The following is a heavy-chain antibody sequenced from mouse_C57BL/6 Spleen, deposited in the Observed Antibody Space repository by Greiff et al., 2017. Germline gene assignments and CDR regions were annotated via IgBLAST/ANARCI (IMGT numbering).Heavy chain of an antibody. J-gene: IGHJ3*01. CDR2: IRSGGDYI. Sequence: DVKLVESGEGLVKPGGSLKLSCAASGFTFSSYAMSWVRQTPEKGLEWVAYIRSGGDYIYYADTVKGRFTLSSDNARNTLSLQMCSLKAEDTAMYYCTRDRGDGAYWGQGTLVTVSA. CDR1: GFTFSSYA. V-gene: IGHV5-9-1*02. CDR3: TRDRGDGAY. D-gene: IGHD3-1*01.